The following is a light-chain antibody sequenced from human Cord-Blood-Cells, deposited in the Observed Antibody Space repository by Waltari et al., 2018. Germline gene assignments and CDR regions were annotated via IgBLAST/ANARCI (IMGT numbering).Light chain of an antibody. CDR2: DAS. CDR3: QQRSNWPT. CDR1: QSVSSY. J-gene: IGKJ1*01. Sequence: IVLTQSPATLSLSPGERATLSCRASQSVSSYLAWYQQKPGQAPRLLIYDASNRVTGIPARFSGSGSGTDFTLTISSLEPEDFAVYYCQQRSNWPTFGQGTMVEIK. V-gene: IGKV3-11*01.